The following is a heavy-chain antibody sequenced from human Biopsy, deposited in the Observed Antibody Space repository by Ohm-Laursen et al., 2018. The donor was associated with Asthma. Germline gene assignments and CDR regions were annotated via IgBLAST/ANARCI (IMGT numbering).Heavy chain of an antibody. Sequence: SLRLSCTASGFTFSTYGMHWVRQAPGKGLEWVAVISYDGSNRYSADSVRGRFTISRDNSKNTLYLQMSSLRAGDTAVYYCAKGVVWFRELGGMDVWGQGTTVTVSS. D-gene: IGHD3-10*01. CDR3: AKGVVWFRELGGMDV. V-gene: IGHV3-30*18. CDR1: GFTFSTYG. J-gene: IGHJ6*02. CDR2: ISYDGSNR.